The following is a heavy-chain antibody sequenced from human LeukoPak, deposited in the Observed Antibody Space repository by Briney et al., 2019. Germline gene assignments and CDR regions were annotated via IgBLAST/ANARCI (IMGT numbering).Heavy chain of an antibody. J-gene: IGHJ3*02. CDR1: GFTVSSNY. V-gene: IGHV3-66*01. Sequence: GGSLRLSCAASGFTVSSNYMSWVRQAPGKGLEWVSVIYSGGSTYDADSVRGRFTISRDNSKTPLSLQLNSLRAEDTAVYYCARDSGRHYYDSSNAFAIWGQGTMVTVSS. D-gene: IGHD3-22*01. CDR2: IYSGGST. CDR3: ARDSGRHYYDSSNAFAI.